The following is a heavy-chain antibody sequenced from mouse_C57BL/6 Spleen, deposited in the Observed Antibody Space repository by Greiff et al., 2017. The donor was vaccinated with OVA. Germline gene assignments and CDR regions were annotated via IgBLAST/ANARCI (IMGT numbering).Heavy chain of an antibody. V-gene: IGHV3-6*01. CDR1: GYSITSGYY. CDR3: AREGYFDV. J-gene: IGHJ1*03. CDR2: ISYDGSN. Sequence: EVQLQQSGPGLVKPSPSLSLTCSVPGYSITSGYYWNWIRQFPGNKLEWMGYISYDGSNNYNPSLKNRISITRDTSKNQFFLKLNSVTTEDTATYYCAREGYFDVWGTGTTVTVSS.